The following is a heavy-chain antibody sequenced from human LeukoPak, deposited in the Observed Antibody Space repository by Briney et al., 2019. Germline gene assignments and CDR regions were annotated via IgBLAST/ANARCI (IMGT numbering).Heavy chain of an antibody. CDR2: ISGYNGNT. J-gene: IGHJ4*02. D-gene: IGHD6-13*01. V-gene: IGHV1-18*04. CDR3: ARGPAAGKPRSEY. Sequence: ASVKVSCTASGYTFTSYGISWVRQAPGQGLEWMGWISGYNGNTNYAQKFQGRVTITADESTSTAYMELSSLRSEDTAVYYCARGPAAGKPRSEYWGQGTLVTVSS. CDR1: GYTFTSYG.